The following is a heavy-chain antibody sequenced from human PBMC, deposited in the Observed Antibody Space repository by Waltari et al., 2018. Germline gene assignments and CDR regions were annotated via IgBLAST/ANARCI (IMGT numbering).Heavy chain of an antibody. D-gene: IGHD6-13*01. CDR1: GDSITSGSFN. Sequence: QVQLLESGPGLLKSSQTLSLTCSVSGDSITSGSFNWGWIRQPPGKGLEWIGHIFTSGTTNYNSSLKSRVTISLDPSKNHFSLNLTSVTAADTAVYYCAREGFGSSWYYWGQGTPVTVSS. CDR3: AREGFGSSWYY. V-gene: IGHV4-61*09. CDR2: IFTSGTT. J-gene: IGHJ4*02.